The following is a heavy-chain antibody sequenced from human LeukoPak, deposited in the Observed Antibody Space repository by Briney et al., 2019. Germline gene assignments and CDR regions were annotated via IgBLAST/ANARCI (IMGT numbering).Heavy chain of an antibody. J-gene: IGHJ1*01. Sequence: ASVKVSCKASGYTFTGYYMHWVRQAPGQGLGWMGWINPNSGGTNYAQKFQGRVTMTRDTSISTAYMELSRLRSDDTAVYYCALKIYCSGGSCYSRYFQHWGQGTLVTVSS. CDR2: INPNSGGT. CDR3: ALKIYCSGGSCYSRYFQH. D-gene: IGHD2-15*01. CDR1: GYTFTGYY. V-gene: IGHV1-2*02.